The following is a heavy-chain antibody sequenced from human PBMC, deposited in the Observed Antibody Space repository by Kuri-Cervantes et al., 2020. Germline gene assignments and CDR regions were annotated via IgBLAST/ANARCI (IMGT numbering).Heavy chain of an antibody. CDR1: GFTFSSYG. D-gene: IGHD1-26*01. J-gene: IGHJ4*02. Sequence: GESLKISCAASGFTFSSYGMHWVRQAPGKGLEWVVVIWYDGSNKYYADSVKGRFTISRDNSKNTLYLQMNSLRAEDTAVYYCARDPRPYSGSSYYFDYWGQGTLVTVSS. CDR3: ARDPRPYSGSSYYFDY. V-gene: IGHV3-33*01. CDR2: IWYDGSNK.